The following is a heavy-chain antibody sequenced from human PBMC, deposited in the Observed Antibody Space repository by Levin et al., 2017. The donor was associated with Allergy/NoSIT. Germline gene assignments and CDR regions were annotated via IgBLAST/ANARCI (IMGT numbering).Heavy chain of an antibody. V-gene: IGHV3-30*18. J-gene: IGHJ4*02. D-gene: IGHD5-24*01. CDR2: ISYDGNNK. CDR3: AKVGGDGYINLNCFDY. Sequence: GGSLRLSCAASGFTFSNYGMHWVRQAPGKGLEWVTVISYDGNNKYYADSVKGRFTVSRDNSKNTLYLQMNSLREEDTAVYYCAKVGGDGYINLNCFDYWGQGTLVTVSS. CDR1: GFTFSNYG.